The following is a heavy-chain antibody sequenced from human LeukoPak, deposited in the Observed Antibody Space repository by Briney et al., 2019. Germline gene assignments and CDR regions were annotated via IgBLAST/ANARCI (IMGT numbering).Heavy chain of an antibody. CDR1: GFTFTGYW. V-gene: IGHV3-74*03. CDR3: ARRWQTNCGDLYDF. Sequence: PGGSLRLSCSASGFTFTGYWMNWVRQAPGKGPVWVAHINNDGSVSKSADSVKGRFTISRDNARNTLHLQMNSLRAEDTAVYYCARRWQTNCGDLYDFWGRGTMVTVSS. CDR2: INNDGSVS. J-gene: IGHJ3*01. D-gene: IGHD7-27*01.